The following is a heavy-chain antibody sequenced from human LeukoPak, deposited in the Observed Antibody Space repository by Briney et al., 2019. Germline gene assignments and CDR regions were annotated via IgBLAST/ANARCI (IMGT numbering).Heavy chain of an antibody. Sequence: PSETLSLTCSFSGASVSRYYWDGLRQPPGKGLEWIGYISDTGKTDSNPSLKSRVTISLDTSKKQFSLRLRSLTAADPALYYCATGYYEPFPHWGPGTLVTVSS. J-gene: IGHJ4*02. D-gene: IGHD1-26*01. CDR3: ATGYYEPFPH. CDR1: GASVSRYY. V-gene: IGHV4-59*02. CDR2: ISDTGKT.